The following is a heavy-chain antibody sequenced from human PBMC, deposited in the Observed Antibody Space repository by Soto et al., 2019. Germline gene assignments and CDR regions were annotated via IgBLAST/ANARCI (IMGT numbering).Heavy chain of an antibody. CDR3: ARGVATISQDYYYGMDV. CDR1: GYTFTSYG. Sequence: ASVKVSCKASGYTFTSYGISWVRQAPGQGLEWMGWISAYNGNTNYAQKLQGRVTMTTDTSTSTAYMELRSLRSDDTAVYYCARGVATISQDYYYGMDVWGQGTTVTVSS. J-gene: IGHJ6*02. CDR2: ISAYNGNT. V-gene: IGHV1-18*04. D-gene: IGHD5-12*01.